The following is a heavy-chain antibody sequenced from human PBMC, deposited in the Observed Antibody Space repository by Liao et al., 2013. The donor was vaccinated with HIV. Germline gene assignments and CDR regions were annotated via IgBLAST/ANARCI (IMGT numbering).Heavy chain of an antibody. CDR1: GGSISSYY. D-gene: IGHD2-2*01. J-gene: IGHJ5*02. CDR2: ISTSGSS. V-gene: IGHV4-4*07. CDR3: ARDSRTWFDP. Sequence: QVQLQESGPGLVKPSETLSLTCTVSGGSISSYYWSWIRQPAGKGLEWIGRISTSGSSNYNSSLKSRVTMSIDTSKSQVSLKLSSVTAADTAVYYCARDSRTWFDPWGQGTLVTVSS.